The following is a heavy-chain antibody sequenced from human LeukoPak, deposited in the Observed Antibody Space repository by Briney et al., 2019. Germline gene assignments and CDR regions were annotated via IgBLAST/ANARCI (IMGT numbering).Heavy chain of an antibody. Sequence: GGSLRLSCAASGFTFSSYWMSWVRQAPGKGLEWVANIKQDGSEKYYVGSVKSRFTISRDNAKNSLYLQMNSLRAEDTAVYYCAREVGSPAVRSAFDIWGQGTMVTVS. CDR2: IKQDGSEK. J-gene: IGHJ3*02. CDR3: AREVGSPAVRSAFDI. CDR1: GFTFSSYW. D-gene: IGHD2-15*01. V-gene: IGHV3-7*01.